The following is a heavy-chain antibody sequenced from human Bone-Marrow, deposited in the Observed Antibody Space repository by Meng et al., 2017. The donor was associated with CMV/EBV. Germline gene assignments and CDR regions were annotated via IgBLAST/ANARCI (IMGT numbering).Heavy chain of an antibody. V-gene: IGHV3-23*01. Sequence: GESLKISCAASGFTFSSYEMNWVRQAPGKGLEWVSTISGSGDSTYSADSVKGRFTISRDNSKNTLYLQMNSLRAEDTAVYYCASGPDRHPPHYYAMDVWGQGTTVTVSS. J-gene: IGHJ6*02. CDR3: ASGPDRHPPHYYAMDV. CDR1: GFTFSSYE. CDR2: ISGSGDST.